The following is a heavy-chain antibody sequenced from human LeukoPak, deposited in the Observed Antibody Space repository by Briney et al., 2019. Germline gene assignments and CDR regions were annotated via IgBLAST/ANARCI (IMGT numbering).Heavy chain of an antibody. Sequence: SETLSLTCTVSGGSISSSSYYWGWIRQPPGKGLEWIGSIYYSGSTYYNPSLKSRVTISVDTSKNQFSLKLSSVTAADAAVYYCARLHSWEYYFDYWGQGTLVTVSS. V-gene: IGHV4-39*07. D-gene: IGHD1-26*01. CDR1: GGSISSSSYY. CDR2: IYYSGST. CDR3: ARLHSWEYYFDY. J-gene: IGHJ4*02.